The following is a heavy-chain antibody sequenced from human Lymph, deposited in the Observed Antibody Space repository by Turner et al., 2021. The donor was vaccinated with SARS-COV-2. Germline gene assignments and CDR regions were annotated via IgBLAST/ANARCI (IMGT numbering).Heavy chain of an antibody. V-gene: IGHV1-69*10. CDR1: GGTFSTYA. D-gene: IGHD1-1*01. CDR3: ARDATGPLGY. Sequence: QVQLVQSGAAVKKPGSSVKFSCKASGGTFSTYAISWVRQAPGQGREWLGGTIPIFGIANYAQKFQGIVTITADKFTSTAYMELSSLRSEDTAVYYCARDATGPLGYWGRGTLVTVSS. J-gene: IGHJ4*02. CDR2: TIPIFGIA.